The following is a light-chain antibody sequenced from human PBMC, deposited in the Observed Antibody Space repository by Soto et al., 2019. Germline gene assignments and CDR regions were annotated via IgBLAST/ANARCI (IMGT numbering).Light chain of an antibody. Sequence: QSVRTQPPSASGTPGQRVTISCSIISSNIGSNTVNWYQQLPGTAPKLLIYSNNQRPSGVPDRFSGSKSGTSASLAISGLQSEDEADYYCAAWDDSLNGRVFGTGTKGTV. CDR1: SSNIGSNT. CDR3: AAWDDSLNGRV. CDR2: SNN. V-gene: IGLV1-44*01. J-gene: IGLJ1*01.